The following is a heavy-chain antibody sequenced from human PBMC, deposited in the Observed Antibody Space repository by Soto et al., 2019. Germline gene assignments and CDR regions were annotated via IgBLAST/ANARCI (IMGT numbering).Heavy chain of an antibody. CDR1: GFTVSSNY. J-gene: IGHJ4*02. CDR2: IWYDGSNK. CDR3: ARGCPYSSSWFCHFDY. V-gene: IGHV3-33*08. D-gene: IGHD6-13*01. Sequence: PGGSLRLSCAASGFTVSSNYMSWVRQAPGKGLEWVAVIWYDGSNKYYADSVKGRFTISRDNSKNTLYLQMNSLRAEDTAVYYCARGCPYSSSWFCHFDYWGQGTLVTVSS.